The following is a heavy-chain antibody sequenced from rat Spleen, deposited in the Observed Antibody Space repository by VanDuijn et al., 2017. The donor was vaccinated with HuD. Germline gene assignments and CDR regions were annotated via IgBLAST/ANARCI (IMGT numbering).Heavy chain of an antibody. CDR3: ARETGYNSYFDH. D-gene: IGHD1-4*01. V-gene: IGHV5-25*01. CDR1: GFTFSNYD. J-gene: IGHJ2*01. CDR2: ISTSGGST. Sequence: EVQLVESGGGFVQPGRSLKLSCAASGFTFSNYDMAWVRQAPTKGLEWVASISTSGGSTYYRDSVKGRFTVSRDNAKSTLYLQMDSLRSEDTATYYCARETGYNSYFDHWGQGVMVTVSS.